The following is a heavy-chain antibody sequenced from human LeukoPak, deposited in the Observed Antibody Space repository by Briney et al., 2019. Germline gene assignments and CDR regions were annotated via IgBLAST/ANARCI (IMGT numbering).Heavy chain of an antibody. Sequence: GASVKVSCKTSGYTFTRYGINWVRQAPGQGLEWMGRISAHNGNANYAQKFQGRVTMTTDTLATTAYMELRSPRSDDTAVYYCARDLERYYDLEGRSGYWGQGTLVTVSS. CDR3: ARDLERYYDLEGRSGY. CDR2: ISAHNGNA. CDR1: GYTFTRYG. D-gene: IGHD3-3*01. J-gene: IGHJ4*02. V-gene: IGHV1-18*01.